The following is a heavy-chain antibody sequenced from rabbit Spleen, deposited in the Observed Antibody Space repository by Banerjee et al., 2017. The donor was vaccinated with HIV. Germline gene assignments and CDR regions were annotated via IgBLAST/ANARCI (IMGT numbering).Heavy chain of an antibody. J-gene: IGHJ4*01. CDR2: IYAGSTGTT. CDR1: GFSFSSIYY. CDR3: ARTSAYITYYFNL. V-gene: IGHV1S40*01. Sequence: QSLEESGGDLVKPGASLTLTCTASGFSFSSIYYMCWVRQAPGKGLEWIACIYAGSTGTTYYASWAKGRFTISKTSSTTVTLQMTSLTAADTATYFCARTSAYITYYFNLWGQGTLVTVS. D-gene: IGHD6-1*01.